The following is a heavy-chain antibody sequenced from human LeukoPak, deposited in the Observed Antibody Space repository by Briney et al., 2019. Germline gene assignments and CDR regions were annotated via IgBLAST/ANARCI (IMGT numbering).Heavy chain of an antibody. J-gene: IGHJ6*03. CDR1: GGSISNYY. CDR3: ARVSWFPGTSYYYMDV. V-gene: IGHV4-59*01. D-gene: IGHD1-1*01. Sequence: PSETLSLTCTVSGGSISNYYWSWIRQPPGKGLEWIGYIHYSGTTNYNPSLKSRVTISVDTSKNQFSLKLSSVTAADTAVYYCARVSWFPGTSYYYMDVWGKGTTVTVSS. CDR2: IHYSGTT.